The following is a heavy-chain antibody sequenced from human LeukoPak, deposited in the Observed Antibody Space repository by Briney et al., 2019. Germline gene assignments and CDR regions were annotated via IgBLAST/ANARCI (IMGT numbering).Heavy chain of an antibody. J-gene: IGHJ4*02. CDR2: INHSGST. V-gene: IGHV4-34*01. Sequence: SETLSLTCAVYGGSFSGYYWSWIRQPPGKGLEWIGEINHSGSTNYNPSLKSRVTISVDTSKNQFSLKLSSVTAADTAVYYCARVGLSLGYCSSTSCSTDIVATMPFDYWGQGTLVTASS. D-gene: IGHD2-2*02. CDR3: ARVGLSLGYCSSTSCSTDIVATMPFDY. CDR1: GGSFSGYY.